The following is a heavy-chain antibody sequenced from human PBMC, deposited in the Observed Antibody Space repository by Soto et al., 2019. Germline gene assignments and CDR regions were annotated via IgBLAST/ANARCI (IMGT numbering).Heavy chain of an antibody. CDR1: GYTFTGYY. CDR3: ARSYDILTGYSHPGDC. CDR2: INPNSGGT. J-gene: IGHJ6*02. D-gene: IGHD3-9*01. V-gene: IGHV1-2*02. Sequence: ASVKVSCKASGYTFTGYYMHWVRQAPGQGLEWMGWINPNSGGTNYAQKFQGRVTMTRDTSISTAYMELSRLRSDDTAVYYCARSYDILTGYSHPGDCWGQGNTVTVSS.